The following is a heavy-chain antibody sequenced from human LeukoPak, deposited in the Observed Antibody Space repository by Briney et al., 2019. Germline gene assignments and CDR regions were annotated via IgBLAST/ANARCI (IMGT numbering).Heavy chain of an antibody. CDR3: ARALITYYYGSGSYWAFFDY. V-gene: IGHV4-39*07. CDR1: GGSISSSSYY. D-gene: IGHD3-10*01. Sequence: PSETLSLTCTVSGGSISSSSYYWSWIRQPPGKGLEWIGEINHSGSTNYNPSLKSRVTISVDTSKNQFSLKLSSVTAADTAVYYCARALITYYYGSGSYWAFFDYWGQGTLVTVSS. CDR2: INHSGST. J-gene: IGHJ4*02.